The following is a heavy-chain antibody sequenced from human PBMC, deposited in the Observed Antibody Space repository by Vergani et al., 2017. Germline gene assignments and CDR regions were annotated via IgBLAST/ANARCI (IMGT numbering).Heavy chain of an antibody. CDR1: ESTFSDYN. D-gene: IGHD6-19*01. V-gene: IGHV1-2*02. CDR3: ASDTHSGQRADR. Sequence: QVQLMQSGPVMKKPGGSMKVSCQASESTFSDYNIHWVRQAPGQGLQWMGWISPKTGDTDYLQRFQDRVTISVDTSKNQFSLTLTSVTAADTAVYYCASDTHSGQRADRWGQGILVTVTS. J-gene: IGHJ5*02. CDR2: ISPKTGDT.